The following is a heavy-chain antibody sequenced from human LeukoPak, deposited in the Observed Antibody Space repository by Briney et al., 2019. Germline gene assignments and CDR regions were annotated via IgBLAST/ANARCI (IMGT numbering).Heavy chain of an antibody. J-gene: IGHJ4*02. Sequence: GGSLRLTYAASGFTFSCCWMTWVRQAPGKGLEWVANIKQDGNEKYYVDSVKGRFSISRDNAKNSVYLQMNSLRAEDTAVYYCARLMGERSLFDYWGQGVLVTVSS. V-gene: IGHV3-7*02. CDR1: GFTFSCCW. CDR3: ARLMGERSLFDY. CDR2: IKQDGNEK. D-gene: IGHD1-26*01.